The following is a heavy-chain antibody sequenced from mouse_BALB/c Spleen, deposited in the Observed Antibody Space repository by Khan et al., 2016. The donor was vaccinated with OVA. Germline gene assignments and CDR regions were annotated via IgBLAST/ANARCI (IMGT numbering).Heavy chain of an antibody. V-gene: IGHV1-9*01. D-gene: IGHD1-1*01. J-gene: IGHJ3*01. CDR2: IFPGSFSF. CDR1: GYAFSGYW. Sequence: QVQLKESGAELMKPGASVKISCKATGYAFSGYWIEWVKQRPGHGLEWIGEIFPGSFSFSYNEKFKGKATFTADTSSNTAYMQLSSLTSEDSAVYYCAARRQGLLRDWFAYGAKGLWSLSLQ. CDR3: AARRQGLLRDWFAY.